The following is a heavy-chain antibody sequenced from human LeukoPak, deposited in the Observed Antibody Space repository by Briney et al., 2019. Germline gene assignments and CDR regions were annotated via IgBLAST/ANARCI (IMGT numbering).Heavy chain of an antibody. V-gene: IGHV3-74*01. Sequence: GGSLRLSCAASGFTFSSHWMHWVRQAPGKGLVWASRINGDGSGTTYADSVKGRFTISRDNAKNSLYLQVNSLRAEDTAVYYCARDPYSGSYGDYYYYYMDVWGKGTTVTISS. CDR3: ARDPYSGSYGDYYYYYMDV. CDR1: GFTFSSHW. J-gene: IGHJ6*03. CDR2: INGDGSGT. D-gene: IGHD1-26*01.